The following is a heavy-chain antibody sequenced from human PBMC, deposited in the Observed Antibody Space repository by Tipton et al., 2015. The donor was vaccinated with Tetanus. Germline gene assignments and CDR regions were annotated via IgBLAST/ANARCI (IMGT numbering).Heavy chain of an antibody. V-gene: IGHV4-59*12. CDR1: GGSISSYY. CDR3: ARDMRGEGGGWYTDY. D-gene: IGHD6-19*01. CDR2: IYYSGST. J-gene: IGHJ4*02. Sequence: TLSLTCTVSGGSISSYYWSWIRQPPGKGLEWIGYIYYSGSTNYNPSLKSRVTMSVDTSKNQFSLKLSSVTAADTAVYYCARDMRGEGGGWYTDYWGQGTLVTVSS.